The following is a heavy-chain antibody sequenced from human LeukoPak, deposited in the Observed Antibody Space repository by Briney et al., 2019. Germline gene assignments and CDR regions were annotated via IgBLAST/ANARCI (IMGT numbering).Heavy chain of an antibody. J-gene: IGHJ6*03. Sequence: SETLSLTCTVSGGSISSYYWSWIRQPPGKGLEWIGYIYYSGSTNYNPSLKSRVTISVDTSKNQFSLKLSSVTAADTAMYYCARVGGDPYYYYYYYMDVWGKGTTVTVSS. V-gene: IGHV4-59*01. CDR3: ARVGGDPYYYYYYYMDV. D-gene: IGHD4-17*01. CDR1: GGSISSYY. CDR2: IYYSGST.